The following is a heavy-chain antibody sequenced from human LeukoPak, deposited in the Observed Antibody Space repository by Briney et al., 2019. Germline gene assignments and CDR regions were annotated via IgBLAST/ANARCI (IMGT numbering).Heavy chain of an antibody. J-gene: IGHJ4*02. V-gene: IGHV4-59*01. D-gene: IGHD5-12*01. CDR1: GGSISGYY. CDR3: ARGPNSGYGRFDY. Sequence: SETLSLTCTVSGGSISGYYWSWLRQPPGRGLEWIGYFYYSGSTSYNPSPKGPVTISVDTSKNQFSLKLSSVTAADTAVYYCARGPNSGYGRFDYWGQGTLVTVSS. CDR2: FYYSGST.